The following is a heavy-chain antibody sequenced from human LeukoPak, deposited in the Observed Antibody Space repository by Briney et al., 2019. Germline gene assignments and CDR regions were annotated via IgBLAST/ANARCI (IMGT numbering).Heavy chain of an antibody. Sequence: APVKVSCKASGYTFTGYYMHWVRQAPGQGLEWMGWINPNSGGTNYAQKFQGRVTMTRDTSISTAYMELSRLRSDDTAVYYCARVGVAAAGTDDAFDIWGQGTMVTVSS. V-gene: IGHV1-2*02. J-gene: IGHJ3*02. CDR1: GYTFTGYY. CDR2: INPNSGGT. D-gene: IGHD6-13*01. CDR3: ARVGVAAAGTDDAFDI.